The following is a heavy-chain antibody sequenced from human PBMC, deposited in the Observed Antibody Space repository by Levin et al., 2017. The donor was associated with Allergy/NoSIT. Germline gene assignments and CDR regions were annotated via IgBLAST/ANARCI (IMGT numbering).Heavy chain of an antibody. D-gene: IGHD6-13*01. Sequence: GGSLRLSCAASGFTFDDYAMHWVRQAPGKGLEWVSGISWNSGSIGYADSVKGRFTISRDNAKNSLYLQMNSLRAEDTALYYCAKDITAAGRGWFDPWGQGTLVTVSS. CDR2: ISWNSGSI. V-gene: IGHV3-9*01. CDR3: AKDITAAGRGWFDP. J-gene: IGHJ5*02. CDR1: GFTFDDYA.